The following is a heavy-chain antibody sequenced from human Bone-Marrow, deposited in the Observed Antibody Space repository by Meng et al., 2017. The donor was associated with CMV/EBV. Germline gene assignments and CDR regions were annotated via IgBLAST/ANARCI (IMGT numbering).Heavy chain of an antibody. CDR1: GFTFSSHA. V-gene: IGHV3-30*02. Sequence: GESLKISCAASGFTFSSHAMHWVRQAPGKGLEWVSFIRYDGNNKYYADSVRGRFTVSRDNSKNTLYLQMDSLRVEDTAVYYCAREAQLSYAGSFQVDYWGQGMLVTVSS. J-gene: IGHJ4*02. CDR3: AREAQLSYAGSFQVDY. D-gene: IGHD2-8*01. CDR2: IRYDGNNK.